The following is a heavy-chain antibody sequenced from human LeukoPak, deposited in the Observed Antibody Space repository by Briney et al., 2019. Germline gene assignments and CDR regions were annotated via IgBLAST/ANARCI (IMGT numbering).Heavy chain of an antibody. Sequence: GGSLRLSCAASGFPFSSYGMHWVRQAPGKGLEWVARLVYDARSDYANSVKGRFSISRDDSKNTLFLDMSNLRVEDTALYYCARDLSAAFDFWGQGVLVTVSS. CDR2: LVYDARS. CDR1: GFPFSSYG. D-gene: IGHD6-19*01. J-gene: IGHJ4*02. V-gene: IGHV3-33*01. CDR3: ARDLSAAFDF.